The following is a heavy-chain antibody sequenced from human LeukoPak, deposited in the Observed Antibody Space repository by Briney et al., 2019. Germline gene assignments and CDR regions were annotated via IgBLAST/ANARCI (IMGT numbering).Heavy chain of an antibody. Sequence: ASVKVSCKASGYTFTTYDLNWVRPATGQGLEWMGWMNPNSGNTGYAQKFQGRVTMTRNTSISTAYMELNNLTSEDTAVYYCARRIRGAPTDHWGQGTLVTVSS. CDR2: MNPNSGNT. D-gene: IGHD3-10*01. V-gene: IGHV1-8*01. J-gene: IGHJ4*02. CDR3: ARRIRGAPTDH. CDR1: GYTFTTYD.